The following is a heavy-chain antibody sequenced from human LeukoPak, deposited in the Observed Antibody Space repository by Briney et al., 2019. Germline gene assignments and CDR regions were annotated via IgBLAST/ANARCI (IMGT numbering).Heavy chain of an antibody. CDR3: AREIGYCSGGSCYPQYYFDY. D-gene: IGHD2-15*01. Sequence: ASVKVSCKASGYTFTGYYMHWVRQAPGQGLEWMGWINPNSGGTNYAQKFQGRVTMTRDTSISTDYMELSRLRSDDTAVYYCAREIGYCSGGSCYPQYYFDYWGQGALVTVSS. CDR1: GYTFTGYY. J-gene: IGHJ4*02. CDR2: INPNSGGT. V-gene: IGHV1-2*02.